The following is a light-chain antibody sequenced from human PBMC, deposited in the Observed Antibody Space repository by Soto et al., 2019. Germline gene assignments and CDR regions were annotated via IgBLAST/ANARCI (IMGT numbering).Light chain of an antibody. Sequence: DIVMTQSPDSLAVSLGERATINCKSSQSVLYSSNNKNYLAWYQQKPGQTPKLLIYWASTRESGVPDRFSGGGSGTDFTLTNSGLQAEDVAVYYCQQYYSTPWTFGQGTKVEIK. CDR3: QQYYSTPWT. CDR2: WAS. J-gene: IGKJ1*01. CDR1: QSVLYSSNNKNY. V-gene: IGKV4-1*01.